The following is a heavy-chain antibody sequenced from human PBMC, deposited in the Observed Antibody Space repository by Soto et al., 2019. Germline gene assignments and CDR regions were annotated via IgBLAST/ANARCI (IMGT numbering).Heavy chain of an antibody. D-gene: IGHD2-15*01. V-gene: IGHV1-18*01. J-gene: IGHJ6*02. Sequence: QVQLVQSGAEVKKPGASVKVSCKASGYTFTSYGISWVRQAPGQGLEWMGWISAYNGNTNYAQKLQGRVTMTTDTSTSTDYMERRSLRSDDTAVYYCARGYCSGGSCRILDYYGMDVWGQGTTVTVSS. CDR1: GYTFTSYG. CDR2: ISAYNGNT. CDR3: ARGYCSGGSCRILDYYGMDV.